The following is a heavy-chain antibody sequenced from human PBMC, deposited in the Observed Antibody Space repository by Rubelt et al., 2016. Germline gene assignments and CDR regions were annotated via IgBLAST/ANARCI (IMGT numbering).Heavy chain of an antibody. CDR3: ARDKGWLATRGFQNWFDP. V-gene: IGHV1-18*01. Sequence: QVQLVQSGAEVKKPGASVTVSCKASGYTFTSYGISWVRQAPGQGLGWRGWSGAYTGNTNYAQKLQGRVTMTTDPSPSTAYRGLWSLRSDDTAVYYCARDKGWLATRGFQNWFDPWGQGTLVTVSS. CDR2: SGAYTGNT. J-gene: IGHJ5*02. CDR1: GYTFTSYG. D-gene: IGHD6-19*01.